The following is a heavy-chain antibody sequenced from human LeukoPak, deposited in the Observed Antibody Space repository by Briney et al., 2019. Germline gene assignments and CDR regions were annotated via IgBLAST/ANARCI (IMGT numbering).Heavy chain of an antibody. CDR1: GGSFSGYY. D-gene: IGHD2-2*01. J-gene: IGHJ5*02. CDR3: ARGRYCSSTSCYFGYNWFDP. Sequence: SETLSLTCAVYGGSFSGYYWSWIRQPPGKGLEWIGEINHSRSTNYNPSLKSRVTISVDTSKNQFSLKLSSVTAADTAVYYCARGRYCSSTSCYFGYNWFDPWGQGTLVAVSS. V-gene: IGHV4-34*01. CDR2: INHSRST.